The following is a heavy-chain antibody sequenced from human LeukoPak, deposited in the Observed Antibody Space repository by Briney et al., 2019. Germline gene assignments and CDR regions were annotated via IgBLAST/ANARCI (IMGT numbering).Heavy chain of an antibody. V-gene: IGHV3-11*01. CDR3: ARDLEDTGLYFDN. CDR1: GFTFSDYY. J-gene: IGHJ4*02. Sequence: PGGSLRLSCAASGFTFSDYYMSWVRQAPGKGLECVSYISGLGNAIYYADSVKGRFTISRDNAKNSLYLQMNSLRVEDTAVYYCARDLEDTGLYFDNWGPGTLVTVSS. D-gene: IGHD2-8*02. CDR2: ISGLGNAI.